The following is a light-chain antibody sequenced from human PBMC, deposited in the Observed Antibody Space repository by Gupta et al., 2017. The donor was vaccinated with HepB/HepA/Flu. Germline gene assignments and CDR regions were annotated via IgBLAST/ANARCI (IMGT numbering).Light chain of an antibody. J-gene: IGLJ2*01. V-gene: IGLV1-51*02. CDR3: DTGDSSLSGVV. CDR1: SSNIGINY. Sequence: QSILTQPPSVSAAPGQKVTISCSGSSSNIGINYVAWYQQRPGTAPKLLIYETIKRPSGIPERFSATKSGTSATLAITGLQTGDEADYYCDTGDSSLSGVVFGGGTKVTVL. CDR2: ETI.